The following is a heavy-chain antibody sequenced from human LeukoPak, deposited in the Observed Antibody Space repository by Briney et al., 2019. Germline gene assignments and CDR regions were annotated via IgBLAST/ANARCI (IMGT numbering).Heavy chain of an antibody. J-gene: IGHJ4*02. CDR3: AKSGLNRFDY. V-gene: IGHV3-23*01. CDR1: GFTFSSSA. D-gene: IGHD2-15*01. CDR2: ISGRGSGDRT. Sequence: GGSLRLSCTTSGFTFSSSAMSWVRQAPGKGLEWVSDISGRGSGDRTYYADSVKGRFTISRDNSKNTLYLQMNSLRAEDTAVYYCAKSGLNRFDYWGQGTLVTVSS.